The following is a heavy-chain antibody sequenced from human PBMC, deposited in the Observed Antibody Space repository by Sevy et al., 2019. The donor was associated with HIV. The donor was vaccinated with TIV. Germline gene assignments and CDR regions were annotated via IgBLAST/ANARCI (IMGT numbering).Heavy chain of an antibody. CDR2: LSYSGVST. J-gene: IGHJ4*02. V-gene: IGHV3-23*01. CDR1: GFTSSSYA. D-gene: IGHD1-26*01. CDR3: ARDRATSATGTLFDY. Sequence: GGSLRLSCAASGFTSSSYAMSWVRQPPGRGLEWVSTLSYSGVSTYYAASVKGRFTISRDNSKNILYLKMNSLRAEDTAVYYCARDRATSATGTLFDYWGQGTLVTVSS.